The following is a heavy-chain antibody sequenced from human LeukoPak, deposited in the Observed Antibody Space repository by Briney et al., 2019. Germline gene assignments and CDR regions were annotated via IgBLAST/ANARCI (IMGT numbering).Heavy chain of an antibody. J-gene: IGHJ3*02. D-gene: IGHD2-2*01. CDR1: GFTFSNYW. V-gene: IGHV3-74*01. Sequence: GGSLRLSCAASGFTFSNYWMHWVRHAPGKGLVWVSRINTDGSSTSYADSVKGRFTISRDNVKNTLYLQMNSLRAEDTAVYYCARDTSSYRLIWGQGTMVTVSS. CDR2: INTDGSST. CDR3: ARDTSSYRLI.